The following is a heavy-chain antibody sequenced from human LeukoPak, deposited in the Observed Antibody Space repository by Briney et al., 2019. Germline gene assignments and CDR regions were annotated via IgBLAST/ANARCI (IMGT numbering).Heavy chain of an antibody. Sequence: GGSLRLSCAASGFTFSSYAMHWVRQAPGKGLEWVAVIPYDGSNKYYADSVKGRFTISRDNSKNTLYLQMNSLRAEDTAVYYCASSISGQLYYWGQGTLVTVSS. V-gene: IGHV3-30*04. D-gene: IGHD2-15*01. CDR3: ASSISGQLYY. J-gene: IGHJ4*02. CDR1: GFTFSSYA. CDR2: IPYDGSNK.